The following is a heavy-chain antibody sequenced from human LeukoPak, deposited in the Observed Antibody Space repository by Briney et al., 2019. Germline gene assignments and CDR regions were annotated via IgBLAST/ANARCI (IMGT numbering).Heavy chain of an antibody. Sequence: SVKVSCKASGFTFTSYDFNWVRQAPGQGLEWMGGIIPIFGTANYAQKFQGRVTITADESTSTAYMELSSLRSEDTAVYYCARDRGYYGSGSYYNDNWFDPWGQGTLVTVSS. CDR3: ARDRGYYGSGSYYNDNWFDP. CDR2: IIPIFGTA. D-gene: IGHD3-10*01. CDR1: GFTFTSYD. J-gene: IGHJ5*02. V-gene: IGHV1-69*13.